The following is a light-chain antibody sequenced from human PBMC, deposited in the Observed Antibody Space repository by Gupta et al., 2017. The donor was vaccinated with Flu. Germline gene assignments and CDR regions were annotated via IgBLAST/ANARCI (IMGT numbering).Light chain of an antibody. Sequence: DIQLTQSPSYVSASVGDRVTITCRASQDINNWVAWFQQKPGEAPKLLMYTASSLHSGAPSRFSASGSGTDFTLTIRGLQREDFASYYCQQAHSIPPSFGQGTKVEI. CDR2: TAS. CDR1: QDINNW. V-gene: IGKV1-12*01. CDR3: QQAHSIPPS. J-gene: IGKJ2*03.